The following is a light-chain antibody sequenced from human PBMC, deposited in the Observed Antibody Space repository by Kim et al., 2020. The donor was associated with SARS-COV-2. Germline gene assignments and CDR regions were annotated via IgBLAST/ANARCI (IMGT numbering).Light chain of an antibody. CDR1: RSNIGAGYD. CDR2: DNN. Sequence: QSVLTQPPSVSAAPGQRVTISCTGSRSNIGAGYDVHWYQQLPGTATKLLIYDNNHRTSGVPDRFSASKSGTSTSLAITVRQGEDEDDYYCQSYYSGLSGSLFGGGTQLTVL. V-gene: IGLV1-40*01. CDR3: QSYYSGLSGSL. J-gene: IGLJ3*02.